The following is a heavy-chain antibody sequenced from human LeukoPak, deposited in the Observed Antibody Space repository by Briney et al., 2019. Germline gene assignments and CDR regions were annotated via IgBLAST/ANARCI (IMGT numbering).Heavy chain of an antibody. CDR1: GFTFRDAW. D-gene: IGHD3-3*01. CDR2: IRSKADGGTT. J-gene: IGHJ1*01. Sequence: GGSLRLSCAASGFTFRDAWMTWVRQAPGKGLEWVGRIRSKADGGTTDYAVSVQGRFTISRDDSKNTLYLQMSSLKTEDTAVYYCAKHIYGVVSIQQWGQGTLVTVSS. CDR3: AKHIYGVVSIQQ. V-gene: IGHV3-15*01.